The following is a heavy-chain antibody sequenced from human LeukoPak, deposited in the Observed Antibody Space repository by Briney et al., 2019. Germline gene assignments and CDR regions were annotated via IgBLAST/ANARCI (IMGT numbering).Heavy chain of an antibody. J-gene: IGHJ4*02. V-gene: IGHV4-59*02. Sequence: PSETLFLTCTVSGGSVSSYYWSWIRQPPGKGLEWVGFIYYSGSTNYNPSLKSRVTISVDTSKNQLSLKLSSVTAADTAVYYCARATPYCSSTSCYTPDFDYWGQGTLVTVSS. D-gene: IGHD2-2*02. CDR3: ARATPYCSSTSCYTPDFDY. CDR2: IYYSGST. CDR1: GGSVSSYY.